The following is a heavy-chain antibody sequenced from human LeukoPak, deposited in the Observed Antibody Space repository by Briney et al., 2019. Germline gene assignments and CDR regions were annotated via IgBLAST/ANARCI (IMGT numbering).Heavy chain of an antibody. J-gene: IGHJ6*04. Sequence: GGSLRLSCAASGFTFGSYGMHWVRQAPGKGLEWVTFIRSDGSNKYYADSVKGRFTISRDNSKNTLYLQMNSLRAEDTAVYYCAELGITMIGGVWGKGTTVTISS. CDR1: GFTFGSYG. CDR3: AELGITMIGGV. CDR2: IRSDGSNK. D-gene: IGHD3-10*02. V-gene: IGHV3-30*02.